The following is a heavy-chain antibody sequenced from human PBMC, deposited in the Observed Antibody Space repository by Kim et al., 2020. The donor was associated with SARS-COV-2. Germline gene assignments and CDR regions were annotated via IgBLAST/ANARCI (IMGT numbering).Heavy chain of an antibody. Sequence: LKGRATISVDTSKTQFSLKLSSVTAADTAVYYCARLRGLTGDYEYYFDYWGQGTLVTVSS. D-gene: IGHD4-17*01. J-gene: IGHJ4*02. CDR3: ARLRGLTGDYEYYFDY. V-gene: IGHV4-39*01.